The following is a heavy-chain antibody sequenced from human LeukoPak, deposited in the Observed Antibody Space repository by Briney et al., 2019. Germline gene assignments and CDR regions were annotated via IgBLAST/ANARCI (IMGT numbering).Heavy chain of an antibody. J-gene: IGHJ6*02. V-gene: IGHV1-8*01. CDR2: MNLNSGKT. CDR1: GYTSTNFD. CDR3: GRGYAMDV. Sequence: SVTVSCMASGYTSTNFDINWVLHATAQELGWMGWMNLNSGKTGYRQEFQGRVTITTNTSISTAYMELSSLRSEDTAVYYCGRGYAMDVWGQGTTVTVSS.